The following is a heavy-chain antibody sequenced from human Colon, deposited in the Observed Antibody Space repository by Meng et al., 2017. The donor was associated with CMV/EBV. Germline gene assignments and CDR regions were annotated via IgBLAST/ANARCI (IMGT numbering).Heavy chain of an antibody. CDR3: ARDSRTHGPYYYHGVDV. CDR1: GDPINNYY. V-gene: IGHV4-59*01. D-gene: IGHD2-2*01. Sequence: SETLSLTCTVSGDPINNYYWSWIRQPPGKGLEWIGYIYYSGNTNYNPSLKSRVTISLDTSKNQFSLKLRSVTAADTAVYYWARDSRTHGPYYYHGVDVWGQGTTVTVSS. J-gene: IGHJ6*02. CDR2: IYYSGNT.